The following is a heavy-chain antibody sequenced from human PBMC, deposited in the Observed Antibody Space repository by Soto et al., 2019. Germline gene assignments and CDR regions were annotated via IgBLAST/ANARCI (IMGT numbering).Heavy chain of an antibody. J-gene: IGHJ6*02. CDR2: ISAYNGNT. D-gene: IGHD3-22*01. Sequence: ASVKVSCKASGYTFTSYGISWVRQAPGQGLEWMGWISAYNGNTNYAQKFQDRVTMTRDTSISTAYMELSRLRSDDTAVYYCARGEGVTMKVVVIGYYGMDVWGQGTTVTVSS. CDR3: ARGEGVTMKVVVIGYYGMDV. CDR1: GYTFTSYG. V-gene: IGHV1-18*04.